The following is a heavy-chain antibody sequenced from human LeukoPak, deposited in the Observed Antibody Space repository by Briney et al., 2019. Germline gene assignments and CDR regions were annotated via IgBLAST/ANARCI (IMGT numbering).Heavy chain of an antibody. D-gene: IGHD3-10*01. V-gene: IGHV3-7*01. CDR3: ARDGLWFGELFYN. Sequence: GSLRLSCAASGFTFRSYWMSWVRQAPGKGLEWVANIKQDGSEKYYVDSVKGRFTISRDNAKNSLYLQMNSLRAEDTAVYYCARDGLWFGELFYNWGQGTLVTVFS. J-gene: IGHJ4*02. CDR1: GFTFRSYW. CDR2: IKQDGSEK.